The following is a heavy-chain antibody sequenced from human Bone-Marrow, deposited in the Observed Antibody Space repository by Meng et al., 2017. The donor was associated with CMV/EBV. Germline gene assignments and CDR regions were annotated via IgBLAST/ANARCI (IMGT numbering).Heavy chain of an antibody. CDR3: ARGDSGRDAFDI. CDR2: ISWNSGSI. V-gene: IGHV3-9*01. CDR1: GFTFDDYA. Sequence: GGSLRLSCAASGFTFDDYAMHWVRQAPGKGLEWVSGISWNSGSIGYADSVKGRFTISRDNAKNSLYLQMNSLRAEDTAVYYCARGDSGRDAFDIWGQGTMVTVSS. D-gene: IGHD1-26*01. J-gene: IGHJ3*02.